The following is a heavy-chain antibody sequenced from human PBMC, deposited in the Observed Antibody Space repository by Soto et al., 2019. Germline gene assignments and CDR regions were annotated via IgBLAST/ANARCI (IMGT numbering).Heavy chain of an antibody. CDR2: IYHSGST. D-gene: IGHD3-10*01. CDR1: VGSIRSSNC. Sequence: QVQLQESGPGLVRPSGTLSLTCAVSVGSIRSSNCWTWVRQPPGKGLEWIGEIYHSGSTNYIPSLKSRVTISVDKSKNQFSLKLTSVTAADTAVYFCATRFDGLGSYEYWGQGTLVTVSS. V-gene: IGHV4-4*02. J-gene: IGHJ4*02. CDR3: ATRFDGLGSYEY.